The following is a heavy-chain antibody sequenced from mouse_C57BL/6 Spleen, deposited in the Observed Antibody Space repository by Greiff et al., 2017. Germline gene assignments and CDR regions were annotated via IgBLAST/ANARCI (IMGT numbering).Heavy chain of an antibody. CDR3: TTDSNYLYFDY. D-gene: IGHD2-5*01. CDR1: GFNIKDYY. J-gene: IGHJ2*01. Sequence: VQLQQSGAELVRPGASVKLSCTASGFNIKDYYMHWVKQRPEQGLEWIGRIEPEDGDTEYAPKFPGKATMTAETSSNTAYLQLSSLTSEDTAVYYCTTDSNYLYFDYWGQGTTLTVSS. V-gene: IGHV14-1*01. CDR2: IEPEDGDT.